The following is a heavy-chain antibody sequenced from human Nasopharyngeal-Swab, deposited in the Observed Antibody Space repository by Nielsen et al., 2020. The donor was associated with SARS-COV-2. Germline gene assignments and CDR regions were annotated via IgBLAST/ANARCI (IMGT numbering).Heavy chain of an antibody. CDR2: IYYSGST. CDR3: ARHWDLAAAQWFDP. CDR1: GGSISSSSYY. Sequence: SETLSLTCTVSGGSISSSSYYWGWIRQPPGKGLEWIGSIYYSGSTYYSPSLKSRVTISVDTSKNQFSLKLSSVTAADTAVYYCARHWDLAAAQWFDPWGQGTLVTVSS. V-gene: IGHV4-39*01. D-gene: IGHD6-13*01. J-gene: IGHJ5*02.